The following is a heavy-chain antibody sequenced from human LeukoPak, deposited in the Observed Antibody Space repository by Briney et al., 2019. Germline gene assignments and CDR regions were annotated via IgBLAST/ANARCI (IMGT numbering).Heavy chain of an antibody. CDR2: IYYSGSTGRSI. CDR1: GGPISSYY. D-gene: IGHD6-13*01. J-gene: IGHJ4*02. V-gene: IGHV4-59*01. Sequence: SETLSLTCTVSGGPISSYYWSWIRQAPGKGLEWIGYIYYSGSTGRSINYNPSLKSRVTISVDTSKNQFSLKLSSVTAADTAMYYCARSTIAAAGNVEYWGQGTLVTVSS. CDR3: ARSTIAAAGNVEY.